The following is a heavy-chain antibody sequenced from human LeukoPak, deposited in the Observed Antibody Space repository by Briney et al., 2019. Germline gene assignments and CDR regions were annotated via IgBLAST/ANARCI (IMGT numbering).Heavy chain of an antibody. V-gene: IGHV3-30*03. J-gene: IGHJ4*02. CDR1: GFTFSSYS. D-gene: IGHD3-9*01. CDR3: ARAPIYYDVLTAFDY. CDR2: ISYDGNNK. Sequence: GGTLRLSCAASGFTFSSYSMNWVRQAPGKGLEWVAVISYDGNNKFYADSVKGGFTISRDNSKNTLSLQMNSLRAEDTAVFYWARAPIYYDVLTAFDYWGQGTLVTVSS.